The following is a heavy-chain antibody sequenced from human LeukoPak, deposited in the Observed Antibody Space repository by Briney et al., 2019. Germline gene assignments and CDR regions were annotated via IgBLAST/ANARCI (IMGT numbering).Heavy chain of an antibody. CDR1: GFTFSSYS. V-gene: IGHV3-21*01. D-gene: IGHD3-10*01. Sequence: PGGSLRLSCAASGFTFSSYSMNWVRQAPGKGLEWVSSISSSSSYIYYADSVKGRFTISRDNAKNSLYLQMNSLRAEDTAVYYCARDLITMVRGVIINDAFDIWGQGTMVTVSS. J-gene: IGHJ3*02. CDR3: ARDLITMVRGVIINDAFDI. CDR2: ISSSSSYI.